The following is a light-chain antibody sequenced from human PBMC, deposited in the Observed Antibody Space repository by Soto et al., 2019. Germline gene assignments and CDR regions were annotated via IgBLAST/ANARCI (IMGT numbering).Light chain of an antibody. Sequence: PQPRSVYGSPGQSVTISCTGTGNVVGAYNYVSWYQQHPGKAPKLIIYEVSNRPSGVSNRFSGSKSGNTASLTISGLQAEDEADYHCSSYTSRTTLYVFGTGTKVTVL. J-gene: IGLJ1*01. V-gene: IGLV2-14*01. CDR1: GNVVGAYNY. CDR2: EVS. CDR3: SSYTSRTTLYV.